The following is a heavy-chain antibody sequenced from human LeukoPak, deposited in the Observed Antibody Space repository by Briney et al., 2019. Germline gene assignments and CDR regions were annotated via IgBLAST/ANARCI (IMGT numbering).Heavy chain of an antibody. V-gene: IGHV5-51*01. CDR1: GYLFTSYW. Sequence: KSGESLKISCKDSGYLFTSYWIAWVRQRPGKGLEWMGIIYPGDSDTRYSPSFQSRVTISADKSINTAYLLWSSLQASDTATYYCARQDASGTYDAFDVWRQGTVVTV. D-gene: IGHD3-10*01. CDR2: IYPGDSDT. CDR3: ARQDASGTYDAFDV. J-gene: IGHJ3*01.